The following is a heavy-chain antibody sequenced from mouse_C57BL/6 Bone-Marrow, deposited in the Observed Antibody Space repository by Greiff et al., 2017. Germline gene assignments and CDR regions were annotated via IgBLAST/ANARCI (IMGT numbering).Heavy chain of an antibody. CDR2: ISNGGGST. CDR3: APDGYYTAY. V-gene: IGHV5-12*01. CDR1: GFTFSDYY. Sequence: EVQLVESGGGLVQPGGSLKLSCAASGFTFSDYYMYWVRQTPEKRLEWVAYISNGGGSTYYPDTVKGRFTISRDNAKNTLYLQMSRLKSEDTAMYYCAPDGYYTAYWGQGTLVTVSA. J-gene: IGHJ3*01. D-gene: IGHD2-3*01.